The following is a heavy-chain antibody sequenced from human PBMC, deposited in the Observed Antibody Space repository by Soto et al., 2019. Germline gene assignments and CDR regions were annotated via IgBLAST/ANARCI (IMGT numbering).Heavy chain of an antibody. V-gene: IGHV3-15*01. CDR2: IKSKTDGGTT. Sequence: GGSLRLSCAASGFTFSNAWMSWVRQAPGKGLEWVGRIKSKTDGGTTDYAAPVNGRFTILRDDSKNTLYLQMKSLKTEDTAVYYCSTQPLAARPPYYYYYMDVWGKGTTVTVSS. J-gene: IGHJ6*03. CDR1: GFTFSNAW. CDR3: STQPLAARPPYYYYYMDV. D-gene: IGHD6-6*01.